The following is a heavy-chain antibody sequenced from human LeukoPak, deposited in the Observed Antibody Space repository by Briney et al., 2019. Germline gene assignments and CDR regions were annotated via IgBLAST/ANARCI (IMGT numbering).Heavy chain of an antibody. V-gene: IGHV1-18*01. CDR2: ISAYNGNT. Sequence: ASVKVSCKASGYTFTNYDITGVRQAPGQGLEWMGWISAYNGNTNYAQNLQGRVTLTTDSSTSTAYMELRSLRSDDTPVYYCARDYQRQLYLYYFDYWGQGTLVTVSS. CDR3: ARDYQRQLYLYYFDY. CDR1: GYTFTNYD. D-gene: IGHD2-2*01. J-gene: IGHJ4*02.